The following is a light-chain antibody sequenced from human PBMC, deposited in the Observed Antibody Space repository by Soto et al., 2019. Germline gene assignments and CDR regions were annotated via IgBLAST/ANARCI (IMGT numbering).Light chain of an antibody. J-gene: IGKJ1*01. V-gene: IGKV3-20*01. CDR3: QQYGSSPWT. CDR1: QSVSSSY. CDR2: GAS. Sequence: EIVLTQSPGTLSLSPGERATLSCRASQSVSSSYLAWYQQKPGQAPRLLIYGASSRATGIPDRFSGSGSGTDFTLTISRLERADFAVYYCQQYGSSPWTFGQGTKVEIK.